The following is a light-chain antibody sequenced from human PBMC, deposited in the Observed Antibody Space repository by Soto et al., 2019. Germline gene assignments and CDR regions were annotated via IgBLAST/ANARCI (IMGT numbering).Light chain of an antibody. CDR2: YDD. CDR1: WSNIGNNA. V-gene: IGLV1-36*01. J-gene: IGLJ2*01. Sequence: QSVLTQPPSVSEAPRQRVTISCSGSWSNIGNNAVSWFQQLPGKAPKLLIYYDDLLASGVSDRFSGSKSGTSASLAISGLQSEEEDDYYCAVWDDSLNGRIFGGGTKLTVL. CDR3: AVWDDSLNGRI.